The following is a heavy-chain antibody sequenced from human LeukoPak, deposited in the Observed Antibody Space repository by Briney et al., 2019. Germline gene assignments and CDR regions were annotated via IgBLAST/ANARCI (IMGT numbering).Heavy chain of an antibody. CDR3: ARVFYGGNHDAFDI. CDR2: IYTSGST. D-gene: IGHD4-23*01. Sequence: PSETLSLTCTVSGESTRSYYWSWIRQPAGKGLEGIGRIYTSGSTNYNPSLKSRVTMSVDTSKNQFSLKLSSVTAADTAVYYCARVFYGGNHDAFDIWGQGTMVTVSS. J-gene: IGHJ3*02. V-gene: IGHV4-4*07. CDR1: GESTRSYY.